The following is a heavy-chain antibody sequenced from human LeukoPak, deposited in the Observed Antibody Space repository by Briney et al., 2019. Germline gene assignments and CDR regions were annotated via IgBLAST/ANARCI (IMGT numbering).Heavy chain of an antibody. CDR3: ASGRQLGY. Sequence: GRSLRLSCAASGFSFSDYWMSWVRQAPGKGLEWAANIKQDGSEEYYVDSVKGRLTISRDNAKNSLYLQMNSLRAEDTAVYYCASGRQLGYWGQGTLVTVSS. CDR1: GFSFSDYW. D-gene: IGHD6-13*01. J-gene: IGHJ4*02. V-gene: IGHV3-7*01. CDR2: IKQDGSEE.